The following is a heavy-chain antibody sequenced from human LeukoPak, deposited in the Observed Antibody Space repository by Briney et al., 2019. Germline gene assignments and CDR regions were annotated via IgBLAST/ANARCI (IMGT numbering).Heavy chain of an antibody. D-gene: IGHD2-2*02. J-gene: IGHJ3*02. CDR3: AVPAAIRGGDAFDI. CDR1: GGTFSSYA. CDR2: IIPIFGTA. Sequence: SVKVSCKASGGTFSSYAISWVRQAPGQGLEWMGGIIPIFGTANYAQKFQGRVTITADESTSTAYMELSCLRSEDTAVYYCAVPAAIRGGDAFDIWGQGTMVTVSS. V-gene: IGHV1-69*13.